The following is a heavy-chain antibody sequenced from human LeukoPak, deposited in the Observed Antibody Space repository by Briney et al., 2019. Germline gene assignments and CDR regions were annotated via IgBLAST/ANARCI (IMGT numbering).Heavy chain of an antibody. CDR3: ARAPMIVVVFPPRLDY. J-gene: IGHJ4*02. D-gene: IGHD3-22*01. Sequence: ASVKVSCKTSGYTFTGYYMHWVRQAPGQGLEWMGWISPNSGGTNYAQKFQDRVTMTGDTSISTAYMELSRLTSDDTAVYYCARAPMIVVVFPPRLDYWGQGTLVTVSS. CDR2: ISPNSGGT. CDR1: GYTFTGYY. V-gene: IGHV1-2*02.